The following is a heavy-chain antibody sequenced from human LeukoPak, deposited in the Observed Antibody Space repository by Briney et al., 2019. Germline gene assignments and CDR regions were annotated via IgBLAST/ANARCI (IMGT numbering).Heavy chain of an antibody. CDR2: ISWNSGRI. CDR1: GFTFDDYA. Sequence: GGSLRLSCVASGFTFDDYAMHWVRQAPGKGLEWVSGISWNSGRIGYADSVKGRFTISRDNSKNSLYLQMNSLRAEDTAVYYCARELTIRDPIDYWGQGTLVTVSS. V-gene: IGHV3-9*01. D-gene: IGHD3-3*01. CDR3: ARELTIRDPIDY. J-gene: IGHJ4*02.